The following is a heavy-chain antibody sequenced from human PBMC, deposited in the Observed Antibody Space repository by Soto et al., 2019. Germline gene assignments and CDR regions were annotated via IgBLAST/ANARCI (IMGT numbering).Heavy chain of an antibody. CDR3: TRDIPPVDS. J-gene: IGHJ4*02. Sequence: QVQLVQSGAEVKKPGASVKVSCKASGYTFTSYGITWVRQAPGQGLEWMGWISAYNGNTNYAQKLQGRVTMTTDTPTSTAYRAAGSLGSDDTAVYYCTRDIPPVDSWGQGTLVTVSS. V-gene: IGHV1-18*01. CDR2: ISAYNGNT. CDR1: GYTFTSYG.